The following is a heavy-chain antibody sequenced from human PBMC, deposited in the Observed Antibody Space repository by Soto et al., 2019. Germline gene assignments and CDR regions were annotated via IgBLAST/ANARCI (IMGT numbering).Heavy chain of an antibody. V-gene: IGHV3-7*01. J-gene: IGHJ4*02. CDR1: GFTFSSYW. CDR2: IKQDGSEK. D-gene: IGHD3-22*01. Sequence: EVQLVESGGGLVQPGGSLRLSCAASGFTFSSYWMSWVRQAPGKGLEWVANIKQDGSEKYYVDSVKGRFTISRDNAKNAQYLKMNSLRADDTAVYYCARESGYDRSGYYHWGQGTLVTVSS. CDR3: ARESGYDRSGYYH.